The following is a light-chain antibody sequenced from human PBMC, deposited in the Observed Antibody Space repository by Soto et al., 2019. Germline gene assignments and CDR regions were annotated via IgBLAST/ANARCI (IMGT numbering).Light chain of an antibody. Sequence: QSALTQPPSASGSPGQSVAISCTGTSSDVGGYNYVSWYQQHPGKAPKHMIYEVNKRPSGVPDRFSGSKSGNTASLTVSGLQAEDEADYYCSSYAGSSNVFGTGTKVTV. CDR3: SSYAGSSNV. J-gene: IGLJ1*01. CDR1: SSDVGGYNY. V-gene: IGLV2-8*01. CDR2: EVN.